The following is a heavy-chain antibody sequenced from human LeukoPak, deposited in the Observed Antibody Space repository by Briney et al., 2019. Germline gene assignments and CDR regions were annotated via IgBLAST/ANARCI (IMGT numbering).Heavy chain of an antibody. D-gene: IGHD5-12*01. V-gene: IGHV3-23*01. J-gene: IGHJ3*02. Sequence: GGSLRLSCAASGFTFRSYAMSWVRQAPGKGLEGVSAISGSGGSTSYADSVKGRITISRDNSKSTLWLQMNSLRAEDTAVYYCAKGTYSGYDSNAFDIWGQGTMVTVSS. CDR2: ISGSGGST. CDR1: GFTFRSYA. CDR3: AKGTYSGYDSNAFDI.